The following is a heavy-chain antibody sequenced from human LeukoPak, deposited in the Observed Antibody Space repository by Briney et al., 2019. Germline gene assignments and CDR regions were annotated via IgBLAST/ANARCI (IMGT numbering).Heavy chain of an antibody. CDR3: AKGDFGYYDSSGYLDY. Sequence: PGGSLRLSCAASGFTFSSYAMSWVRQAPGKGLEWVSGISASGGSTYDADSVQGRFTISRDNSKNTLYLQINSLRAEDTAVYYCAKGDFGYYDSSGYLDYWGQGTLVTVSS. V-gene: IGHV3-23*01. J-gene: IGHJ4*02. D-gene: IGHD3-22*01. CDR2: ISASGGST. CDR1: GFTFSSYA.